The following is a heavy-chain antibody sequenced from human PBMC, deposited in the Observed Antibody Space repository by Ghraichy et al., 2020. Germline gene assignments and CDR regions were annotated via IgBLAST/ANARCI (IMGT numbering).Heavy chain of an antibody. CDR3: ARDGDTGGHYYPFDY. J-gene: IGHJ4*02. V-gene: IGHV3-48*03. D-gene: IGHD3-22*01. CDR1: GFTFSSYE. CDR2: ISSSGSTI. Sequence: GSLRLSCAASGFTFSSYEMNWVRQAPGKGLEWVSYISSSGSTIYSADSVKGRFTISRDNAKNSLYLQMNSLRAEDTAVYYCARDGDTGGHYYPFDYWGQGTLVTVSS.